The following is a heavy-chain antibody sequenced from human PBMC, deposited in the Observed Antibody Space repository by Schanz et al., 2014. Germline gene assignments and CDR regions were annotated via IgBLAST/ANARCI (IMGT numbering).Heavy chain of an antibody. V-gene: IGHV3-48*04. CDR1: EFTFSTDA. D-gene: IGHD3-10*01. J-gene: IGHJ4*02. CDR3: ARIGGSVFDY. Sequence: EVQLLESGGGLVQPGGSLRLSCAASEFTFSTDAMSWVRQAPGKGLEWVSYIGNGGTIYYADSVKGRFTISRDNSKNSLYLQMNSLRAEDTAVYYCARIGGSVFDYWAQGTLVTVSS. CDR2: IGNGGTI.